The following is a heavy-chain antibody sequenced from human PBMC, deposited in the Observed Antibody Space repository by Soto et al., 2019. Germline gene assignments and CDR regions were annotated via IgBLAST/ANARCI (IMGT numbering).Heavy chain of an antibody. D-gene: IGHD3-10*01. CDR2: ISSSSSTI. J-gene: IGHJ6*04. CDR3: ARGFLGGSGAFGMDV. CDR1: GFTFSSYG. Sequence: GGSLRLSCAASGFTFSSYGMHWVRQAPGKGLEWVSYISSSSSTIYYADSVKGRFTISRDNAKNSLYLQMNSLRDEDTAVYYCARGFLGGSGAFGMDVWGKGTTVTVSS. V-gene: IGHV3-48*02.